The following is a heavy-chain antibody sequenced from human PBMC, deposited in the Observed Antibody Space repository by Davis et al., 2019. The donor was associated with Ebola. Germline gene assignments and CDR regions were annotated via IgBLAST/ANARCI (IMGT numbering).Heavy chain of an antibody. CDR1: GFTISSYA. D-gene: IGHD3-16*01. V-gene: IGHV3-74*01. J-gene: IGHJ4*02. CDR3: ARDPYDYVWGPIVPGYFDY. CDR2: IKPDGSST. Sequence: PGGSLRLSCAASGFTISSYAMSWVRQAPGKGPVWVSRIKPDGSSTSYADSVKGRFTISRDNTKNTLYLQMNSLRAEDTAVYYCARDPYDYVWGPIVPGYFDYWGQGTLVTVSS.